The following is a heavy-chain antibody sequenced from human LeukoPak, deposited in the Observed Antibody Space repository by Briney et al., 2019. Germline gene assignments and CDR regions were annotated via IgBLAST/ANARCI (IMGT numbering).Heavy chain of an antibody. CDR1: GFTFSSKW. CDR3: ARDLLGYNYHYMDV. D-gene: IGHD1-20*01. V-gene: IGHV3-7*01. CDR2: IQPDGSEG. J-gene: IGHJ6*03. Sequence: GGSLRLSCAASGFTFSSKWMSWVRQAPGKGLEWVGNIQPDGSEGYPVDSVKGRFTISRDNARNSLFLQMNSLRAEDTAVYYCARDLLGYNYHYMDVWGKGTTVTVSS.